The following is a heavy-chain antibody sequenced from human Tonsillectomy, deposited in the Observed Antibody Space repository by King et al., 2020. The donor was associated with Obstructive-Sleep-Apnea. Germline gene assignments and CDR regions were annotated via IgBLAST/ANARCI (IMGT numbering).Heavy chain of an antibody. CDR2: ISAYNGNT. V-gene: IGHV1-18*04. J-gene: IGHJ4*02. Sequence: FQLVQSGAEVKKPGASVKVSCKASGYMFTSYGISWVRQAPGQGLEWMGWISAYNGNTNYAQKFQGRVTMTTDTSTSTTYMELRSLRSDDTAVYYCARHPYSTGWYSGWIDYWGQGTLVPVPS. CDR1: GYMFTSYG. D-gene: IGHD6-19*01. CDR3: ARHPYSTGWYSGWIDY.